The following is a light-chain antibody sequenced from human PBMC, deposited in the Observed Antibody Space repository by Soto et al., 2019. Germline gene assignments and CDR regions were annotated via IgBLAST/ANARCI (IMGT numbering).Light chain of an antibody. CDR1: SSDFGNYNL. Sequence: QSVLTQPASVSGSPGQSITISCTGTSSDFGNYNLVSWYQQHPGKVPKVLIFEVSNRPSGISDRFSGSKSGNTASLTISGLQAEDEADYYCSSYTSSTTSVVFGGGTKLTVL. CDR3: SSYTSSTTSVV. J-gene: IGLJ2*01. CDR2: EVS. V-gene: IGLV2-14*02.